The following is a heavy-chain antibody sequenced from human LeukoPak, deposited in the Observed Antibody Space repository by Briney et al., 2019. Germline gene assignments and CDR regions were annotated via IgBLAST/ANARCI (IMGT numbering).Heavy chain of an antibody. J-gene: IGHJ4*02. V-gene: IGHV4-61*02. Sequence: SQTLSLTCTVSGGSISSDIYYWNWIRQPAGKGLEWIGRIYTSGSTNYNPSLKSRVTISVDTSKNQFSLRLSSVTAADTAVYYCARDRFGMSATGTDFDFWGRGTLLTVSS. D-gene: IGHD1-14*01. CDR1: GGSISSDIYY. CDR3: ARDRFGMSATGTDFDF. CDR2: IYTSGST.